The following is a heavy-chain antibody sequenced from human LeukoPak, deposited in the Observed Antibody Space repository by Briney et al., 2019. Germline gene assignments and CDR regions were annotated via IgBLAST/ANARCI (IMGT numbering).Heavy chain of an antibody. J-gene: IGHJ4*02. CDR2: VNPNSGNT. CDR1: GYTFTSYD. D-gene: IGHD3-22*01. Sequence: ASVKVSCKTSGYTFTSYDRNWVRQATGQGLEWMGWVNPNSGNTGYAQKFQGRVTMTMDPSISTAYMELSSLRSEDTAVYYCARDHAGWDDSSGYYLIHDYWGQGTLVTVSS. V-gene: IGHV1-8*01. CDR3: ARDHAGWDDSSGYYLIHDY.